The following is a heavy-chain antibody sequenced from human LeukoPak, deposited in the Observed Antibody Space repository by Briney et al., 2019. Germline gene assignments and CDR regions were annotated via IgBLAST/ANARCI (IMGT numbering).Heavy chain of an antibody. J-gene: IGHJ4*02. CDR2: ISSSSYI. Sequence: GGSLRLSCAASGFTFSSYSMNWVRQAPGKGLEWVSSISSSSYIYYADSVKGRFTISRDNAKNSLYLQMNSLRAEDTAVYYCARVVSMVRGVISYYFDYWGQGTLVTVSS. D-gene: IGHD3-10*01. CDR1: GFTFSSYS. V-gene: IGHV3-21*01. CDR3: ARVVSMVRGVISYYFDY.